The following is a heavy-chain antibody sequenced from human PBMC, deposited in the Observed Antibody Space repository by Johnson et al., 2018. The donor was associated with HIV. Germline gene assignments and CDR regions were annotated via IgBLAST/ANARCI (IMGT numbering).Heavy chain of an antibody. J-gene: IGHJ3*02. Sequence: VQLVESGGVVVQPGGSLRLSCAASGFTFDDYTMHWVRQAPGKGLEWVSLISWDGGSTYYADSVKGRFTISRDNAKNSLYLQMNSLRAEDTALYYCARGRIAARPHAFDIWGLGTMVTVSS. D-gene: IGHD6-6*01. CDR3: ARGRIAARPHAFDI. CDR2: ISWDGGST. CDR1: GFTFDDYT. V-gene: IGHV3-43*01.